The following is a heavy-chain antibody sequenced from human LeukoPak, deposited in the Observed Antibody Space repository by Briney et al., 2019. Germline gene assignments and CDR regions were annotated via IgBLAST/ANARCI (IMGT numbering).Heavy chain of an antibody. CDR1: GFTFSSYA. Sequence: GSLRLSCAASGFTFSSYAMSWIRQPPGKGLEYFASIDSSGNVYYNPSLRSRVTISVDTSKNQFSLKLSSVTAADTAVYYCARMGYYDSSGRYRGAFDIWGQGTMVTVSS. CDR3: ARMGYYDSSGRYRGAFDI. CDR2: IDSSGNV. V-gene: IGHV4-38-2*01. J-gene: IGHJ3*02. D-gene: IGHD3-22*01.